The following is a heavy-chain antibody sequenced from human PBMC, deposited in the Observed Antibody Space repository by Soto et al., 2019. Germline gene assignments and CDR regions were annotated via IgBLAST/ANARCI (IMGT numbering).Heavy chain of an antibody. D-gene: IGHD3-3*01. V-gene: IGHV3-7*03. CDR1: GFTFSSYW. Sequence: EVQLVESGGGLVQPGGSLRLSCAASGFTFSSYWMSWVRQAPGKGLEWVANIKQDGSEKYYVDSVKGRFTIPRDNAKNSLYLQMNSLRAEDTAVYYCARVYYDFWSGYGGMDVWGQGTTVTVSS. CDR2: IKQDGSEK. CDR3: ARVYYDFWSGYGGMDV. J-gene: IGHJ6*02.